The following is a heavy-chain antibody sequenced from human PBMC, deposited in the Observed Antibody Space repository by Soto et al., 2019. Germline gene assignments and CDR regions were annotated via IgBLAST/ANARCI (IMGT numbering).Heavy chain of an antibody. D-gene: IGHD3-10*01. CDR3: AKAVTLVRGINPYSYGLDV. V-gene: IGHV3-23*01. J-gene: IGHJ6*02. CDR2: ISGGGGST. Sequence: PGGSLRLSCAVSGFLFSSYVMTWVRQAPGKGLEWVSVISGGGGSTNYAESVKGRFTISRDNSENTLYLQMNSLRAEDTAVYYCAKAVTLVRGINPYSYGLDVWGQGTTVTVSS. CDR1: GFLFSSYV.